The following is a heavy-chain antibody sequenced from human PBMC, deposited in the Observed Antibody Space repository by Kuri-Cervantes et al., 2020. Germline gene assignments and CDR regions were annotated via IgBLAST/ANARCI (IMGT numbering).Heavy chain of an antibody. CDR2: ISSNGGST. Sequence: GGSLRLSCAASGFTFSSYAMHWVRQAPGKGLECVSAISSNGGSTYYADSVKGRLTISRDNSKNTLYLQMGSLRAEDTALYYCAKDMGAAGTRWGQGTLVTVSS. D-gene: IGHD6-19*01. CDR1: GFTFSSYA. V-gene: IGHV3-64*02. CDR3: AKDMGAAGTR. J-gene: IGHJ4*02.